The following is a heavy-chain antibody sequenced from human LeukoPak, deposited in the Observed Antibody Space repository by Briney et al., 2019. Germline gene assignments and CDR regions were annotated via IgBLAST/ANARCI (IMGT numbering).Heavy chain of an antibody. CDR3: VAVTTREHFDY. CDR2: IYHSGST. Sequence: SETLSLTCAVSGGSISSGGYSWSWIRQPPGKGLEWIGYIYHSGSTYYNPSPKSRVTISVDRSKNQFSLKLSSVTAADTAVYCCVAVTTREHFDYWGQGTLVTVSS. V-gene: IGHV4-30-2*01. D-gene: IGHD4-17*01. J-gene: IGHJ4*02. CDR1: GGSISSGGYS.